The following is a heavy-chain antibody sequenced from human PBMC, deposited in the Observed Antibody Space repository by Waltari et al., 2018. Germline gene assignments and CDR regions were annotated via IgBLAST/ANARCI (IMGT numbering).Heavy chain of an antibody. CDR3: ARAVSTTGGPTAFDY. J-gene: IGHJ4*02. Sequence: QVQLQESGPGLVKPSETLSLTCTVSGGSISSYYCSWIRQPPGKGLEWIGYIYYSGSTNYNPSLKSRVTISVDTSKNQFSLKLSSVTAADTAVYYCARAVSTTGGPTAFDYWGQGTLVTVSS. CDR2: IYYSGST. V-gene: IGHV4-59*01. D-gene: IGHD3-22*01. CDR1: GGSISSYY.